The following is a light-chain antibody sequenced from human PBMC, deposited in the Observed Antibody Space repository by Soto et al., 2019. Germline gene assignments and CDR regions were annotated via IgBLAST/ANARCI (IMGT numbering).Light chain of an antibody. CDR1: QSVSSSY. Sequence: EIVLTQSPGALSLSPRERAPLSCRASQSVSSSYLAWYQHKRGQAPRLLVYGASSRATGIPDRFSGSGSGTDFTLTISRLEPADSAVYYCQQYGSSPTFGGGTKVDIK. J-gene: IGKJ4*01. CDR2: GAS. CDR3: QQYGSSPT. V-gene: IGKV3-20*01.